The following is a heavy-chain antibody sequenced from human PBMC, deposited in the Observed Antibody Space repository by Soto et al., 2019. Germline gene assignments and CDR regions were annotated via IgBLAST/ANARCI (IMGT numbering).Heavy chain of an antibody. V-gene: IGHV1-69*01. D-gene: IGHD1-26*01. J-gene: IGHJ4*02. CDR3: ARDGGRHSGGIDY. Sequence: QVQLVQSGAEVKKPGSSVKGSCKASGGTLSSYSINWVRQAPGQGLEWMGEIIPIFGTANYAQKFQGRVTITADESTSTAYMERSSLTSEDTAVYYCARDGGRHSGGIDYWGQGTLVTVSS. CDR1: GGTLSSYS. CDR2: IIPIFGTA.